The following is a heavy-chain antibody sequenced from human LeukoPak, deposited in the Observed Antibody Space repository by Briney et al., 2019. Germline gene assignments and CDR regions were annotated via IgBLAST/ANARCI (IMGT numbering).Heavy chain of an antibody. J-gene: IGHJ4*02. CDR3: AKTGRLYSGYETSLDY. V-gene: IGHV3-11*04. CDR1: GFTFSDYY. Sequence: PGGSLRLSCAASGFTFSDYYMSWIRQAPGKGLEWVSYISSSGSTIYYADSVKGRFTISRDNAKNSLYLQMNSLRAEDTAVYFCAKTGRLYSGYETSLDYWGQGTLVTVSS. CDR2: ISSSGSTI. D-gene: IGHD5-12*01.